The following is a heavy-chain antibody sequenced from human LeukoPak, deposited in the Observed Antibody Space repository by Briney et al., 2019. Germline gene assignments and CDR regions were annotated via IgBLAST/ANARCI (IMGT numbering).Heavy chain of an antibody. V-gene: IGHV3-9*01. CDR2: ISWNSGSI. Sequence: GRSLRLSCAASGFTFDDYAMHWVRQAPGKGLEWVSGISWNSGSIGYADSVKGRFTISRDNAKNTLYLQMNSLRAEDTAVYYCVLIAAGRRYYFDYWGQGTLVTVSS. D-gene: IGHD6-25*01. J-gene: IGHJ4*02. CDR1: GFTFDDYA. CDR3: VLIAAGRRYYFDY.